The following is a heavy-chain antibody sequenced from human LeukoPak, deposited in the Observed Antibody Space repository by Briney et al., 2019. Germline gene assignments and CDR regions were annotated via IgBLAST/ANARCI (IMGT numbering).Heavy chain of an antibody. D-gene: IGHD5-18*01. CDR1: GVSITGYS. J-gene: IGHJ4*02. CDR3: GRKEGGRYSYGQFVY. Sequence: SETPSLTCTVAGVSITGYSWKCIRQPAGKGLEWIGRIGSSGNTKYNPSLTSRVSISLDMSKTQFSLKLRPVTAADTPVGYCGRKEGGRYSYGQFVYWGQGTLVTVSS. V-gene: IGHV4-4*07. CDR2: IGSSGNT.